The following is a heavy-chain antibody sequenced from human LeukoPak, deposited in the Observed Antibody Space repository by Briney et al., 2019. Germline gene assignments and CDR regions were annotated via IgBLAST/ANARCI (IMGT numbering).Heavy chain of an antibody. Sequence: GGSLRLSCAAAAFTSSSYWMGWVRQAPGEDLEWGANINEDGGDKYCVDSAKGRFTISTDNAKNSLYLQTNSLRVEDTPRYYCARGDYHMDVWGKGTTVTVSS. J-gene: IGHJ6*03. CDR1: AFTSSSYW. V-gene: IGHV3-7*01. CDR3: ARGDYHMDV. CDR2: INEDGGDK.